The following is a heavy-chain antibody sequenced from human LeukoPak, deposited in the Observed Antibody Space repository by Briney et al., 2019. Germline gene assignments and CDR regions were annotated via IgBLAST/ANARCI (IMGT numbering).Heavy chain of an antibody. V-gene: IGHV1-18*01. J-gene: IGHJ4*02. CDR2: ISAYNGNT. CDR1: GYTFINYG. D-gene: IGHD2-2*02. Sequence: ASVKVSCKASGYTFINYGISWVRQAPGQGLEWMGWISAYNGNTNYAQKLQGRVTMTTDTSTSTAYMELRSLRSDDTAVYYCAWGVQVPAAIQDYYFDYWGQGTLVTVSS. CDR3: AWGVQVPAAIQDYYFDY.